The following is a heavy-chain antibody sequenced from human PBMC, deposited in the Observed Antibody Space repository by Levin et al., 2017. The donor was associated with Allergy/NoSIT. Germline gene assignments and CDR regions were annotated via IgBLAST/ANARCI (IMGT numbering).Heavy chain of an antibody. CDR1: GFTFSTYE. J-gene: IGHJ6*02. D-gene: IGHD6-19*01. CDR2: ITSSGNSI. V-gene: IGHV3-48*03. CDR3: ARDQVLAVRYHYYYGLDV. Sequence: PGGSLRLSCAASGFTFSTYEMHWVRQAPGKGLEWVSSITSSGNSIYYADSVTGRVTISRDNARNSVYLQMNSLRAEATAIYYCARDQVLAVRYHYYYGLDVWGQGTTVTVSS.